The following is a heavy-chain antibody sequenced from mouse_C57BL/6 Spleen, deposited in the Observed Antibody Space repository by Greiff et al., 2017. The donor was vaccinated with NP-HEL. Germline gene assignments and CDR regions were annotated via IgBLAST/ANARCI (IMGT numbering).Heavy chain of an antibody. CDR2: INPNNGGT. CDR3: ARSDEGYFDV. Sequence: EVQLQQSGPELVKPGASVKISCKASGYTFTDYYMNWVKQSHGKSLEWIGDINPNNGGTSYNQKFKGKATLTVDKSSSTAYMELRSLTSEDSAVYYCARSDEGYFDVWGTRTTVTVSS. J-gene: IGHJ1*03. V-gene: IGHV1-26*01. CDR1: GYTFTDYY.